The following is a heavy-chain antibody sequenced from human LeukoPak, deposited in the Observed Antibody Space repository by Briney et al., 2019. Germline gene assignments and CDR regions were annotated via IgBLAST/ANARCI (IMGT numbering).Heavy chain of an antibody. CDR1: GDSVSTNNVA. CDR3: AREDLGAAYFDF. CDR2: TYYRSKKYN. D-gene: IGHD3-16*01. J-gene: IGHJ4*02. Sequence: SQTLSLTCAISGDSVSTNNVAWNWIRQSPSRCLDWPRRTYYRSKKYNDYAVSVKRRIIINPDTSKNQFYLQVNSVTPDDTAVYYCAREDLGAAYFDFWGQGTLVTVSS. V-gene: IGHV6-1*01.